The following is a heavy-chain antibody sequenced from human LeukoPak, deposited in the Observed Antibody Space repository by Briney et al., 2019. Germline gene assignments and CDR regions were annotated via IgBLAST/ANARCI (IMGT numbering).Heavy chain of an antibody. J-gene: IGHJ4*02. CDR2: ISPDGSAR. CDR1: GFDFADFW. V-gene: IGHV3-7*01. CDR3: AGWEGGVNH. D-gene: IGHD4-23*01. Sequence: GGSLRLSCSASGFDFADFWINWVRQAPGKGLEWVANISPDGSARYVDAVRGRFTTSRDNAKNSLSMEMNSLRAEDTAVYYCAGWEGGVNHWGQGTLVTVSS.